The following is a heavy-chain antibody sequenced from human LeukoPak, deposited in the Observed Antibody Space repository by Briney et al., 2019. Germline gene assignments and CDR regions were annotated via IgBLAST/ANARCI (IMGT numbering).Heavy chain of an antibody. CDR2: IIPIFGTA. D-gene: IGHD2-15*01. V-gene: IGHV1-69*05. J-gene: IGHJ4*02. Sequence: SVKVSCKASGGTFSSYAISWVRQAPGQGLEWMGGIIPIFGTANYAQKFQGRVTITTDESTSTAYMELSSLRSEDTAVCYCAREGDCSGGSCYSVYWGQGTLVTVSS. CDR1: GGTFSSYA. CDR3: AREGDCSGGSCYSVY.